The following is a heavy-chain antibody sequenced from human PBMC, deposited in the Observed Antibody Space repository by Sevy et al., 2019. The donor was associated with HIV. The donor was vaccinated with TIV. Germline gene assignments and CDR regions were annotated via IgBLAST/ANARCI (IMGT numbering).Heavy chain of an antibody. V-gene: IGHV3-53*01. D-gene: IGHD2-15*01. Sequence: GGSLRLSCAASGFIVSGTYMSWVRQAPGKGLEWVSIFYSGGSTYYAYSVKGRFTVSRKNSKNTVYLRMDSLRADDTAFYYCARDRRIVRACSGGTCNCYYFGMDVWGQGTMVTVSS. CDR3: ARDRRIVRACSGGTCNCYYFGMDV. CDR1: GFIVSGTY. J-gene: IGHJ6*02. CDR2: FYSGGST.